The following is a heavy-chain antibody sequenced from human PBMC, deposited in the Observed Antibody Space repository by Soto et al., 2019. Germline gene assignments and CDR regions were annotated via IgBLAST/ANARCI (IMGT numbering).Heavy chain of an antibody. CDR1: GFTFSDNY. CDR2: IRNKANSYTT. CDR3: ASAWFGELKYFDY. D-gene: IGHD3-10*01. V-gene: IGHV3-72*01. Sequence: EVQLVESGGGLVQPGGSLRLSCAASGFTFSDNYMEWVRQAPGKGLEWVGRIRNKANSYTTEYGASVKGRFTISRDDSKNSLSVQMNSLKTEDTAVYYCASAWFGELKYFDYWGQGTLVTVSS. J-gene: IGHJ4*02.